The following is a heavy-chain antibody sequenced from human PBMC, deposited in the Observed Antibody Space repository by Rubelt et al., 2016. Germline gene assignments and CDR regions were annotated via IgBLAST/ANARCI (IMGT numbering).Heavy chain of an antibody. CDR3: AKDPWHPRVGSGSYRDTKNYYYYYGMYV. CDR2: ISYDGSNK. J-gene: IGHJ6*02. D-gene: IGHD3-10*01. V-gene: IGHV3-30*18. CDR1: GFTFSSYG. Sequence: GFTFSSYGMHWVRQAPGKGLEWVAVISYDGSNKYYADSVKGRFTISRDNSKNTLYLQMNSLRAEDTAVYYCAKDPWHPRVGSGSYRDTKNYYYYYGMYVWGQGTTVTVSS.